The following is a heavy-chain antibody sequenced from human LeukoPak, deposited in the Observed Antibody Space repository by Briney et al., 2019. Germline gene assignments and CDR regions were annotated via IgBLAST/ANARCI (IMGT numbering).Heavy chain of an antibody. CDR3: AKDGRDSGSYQGLYYFDY. D-gene: IGHD1-26*01. V-gene: IGHV3-30*02. J-gene: IGHJ4*02. CDR2: IRYDGSNK. CDR1: GFTFSSYG. Sequence: GGSLRLSCAASGFTFSSYGMHWVRQAPGKGLEWVAFIRYDGSNKYYADSVKGRFTISRDNSKNTLYLQMNSLRAEDTAVYYCAKDGRDSGSYQGLYYFDYWGQGTLVTVSS.